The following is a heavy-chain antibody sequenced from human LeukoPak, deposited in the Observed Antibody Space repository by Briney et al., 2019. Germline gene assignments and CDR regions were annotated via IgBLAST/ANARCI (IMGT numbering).Heavy chain of an antibody. D-gene: IGHD3-3*01. V-gene: IGHV3-21*01. Sequence: PGGSLRLFCAASEFTFSSYSMNWVRQAPGKGLEWVSSISSSSSYIYYADSVKGRFTISRDNAKNSLYLQMNSLRAEDTAVYYCARRTIFGVVMDWGQGTLVTVSS. CDR2: ISSSSSYI. CDR3: ARRTIFGVVMD. J-gene: IGHJ4*02. CDR1: EFTFSSYS.